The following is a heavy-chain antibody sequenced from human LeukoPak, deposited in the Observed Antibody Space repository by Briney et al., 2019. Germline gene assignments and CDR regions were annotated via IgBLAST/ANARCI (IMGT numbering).Heavy chain of an antibody. CDR1: GFTFDDYA. V-gene: IGHV3-9*03. J-gene: IGHJ4*02. CDR2: ISWNSGSI. CDR3: AKGFDYGDYGAFDY. Sequence: GRSLRLSCAASGFTFDDYAMHWGRQAPGRGLEWVSGISWNSGSIGYADSVKGRFTISRDNAKNSLYLQMNSLRAEDMALYYCAKGFDYGDYGAFDYWGQGTLVTVSS. D-gene: IGHD4-17*01.